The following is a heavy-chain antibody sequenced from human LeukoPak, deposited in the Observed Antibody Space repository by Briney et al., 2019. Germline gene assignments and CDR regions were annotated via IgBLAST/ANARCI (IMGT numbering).Heavy chain of an antibody. CDR3: AKDIGPQVGIDWYFDL. J-gene: IGHJ2*01. CDR2: INGNSAAI. D-gene: IGHD2-21*01. V-gene: IGHV3-9*03. CDR1: GFTFNAFA. Sequence: GGSLRLSCAASGFTFNAFAMHWVRQLPGKGLEWVSGINGNSAAIGYAASVKGGFTISRDNAKNSLYLQMNSLRPEDMGLYYCAKDIGPQVGIDWYFDLWGRGTLVTVSS.